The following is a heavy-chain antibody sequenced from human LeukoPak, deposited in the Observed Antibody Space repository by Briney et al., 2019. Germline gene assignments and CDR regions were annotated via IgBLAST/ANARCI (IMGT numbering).Heavy chain of an antibody. V-gene: IGHV4-61*02. J-gene: IGHJ2*01. Sequence: PSQTLSLTCTVSGGSISSGSYYWSWIRQPAGKGLEWIWRIYTSGSTNYNPSLKSRVTISVDTSKNQFSLKLSSVTAADTAVYYCAREFYGIYRSYWYFALWGRGTLVTVSS. CDR1: GGSISSGSYY. CDR2: IYTSGST. D-gene: IGHD1-26*01. CDR3: AREFYGIYRSYWYFAL.